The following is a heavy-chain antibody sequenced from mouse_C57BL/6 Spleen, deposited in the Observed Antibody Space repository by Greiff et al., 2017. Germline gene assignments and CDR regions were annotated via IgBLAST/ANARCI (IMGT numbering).Heavy chain of an antibody. J-gene: IGHJ4*01. CDR2: IYPSDSET. V-gene: IGHV1-61*01. CDR1: GYTFTSYW. Sequence: QVQLQQSGAELVRPGSSVKLSCKASGYTFTSYWMDWVKQRPGQGLEWIGNIYPSDSETHYNQKFKDKATLTVDKSSSTAYMQLSSLTSEDSAVYYCARHGPYYAMDYWGQGTSVTVSS. CDR3: ARHGPYYAMDY.